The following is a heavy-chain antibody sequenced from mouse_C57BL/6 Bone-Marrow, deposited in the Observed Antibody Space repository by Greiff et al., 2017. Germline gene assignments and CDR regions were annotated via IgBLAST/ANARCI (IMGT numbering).Heavy chain of an antibody. CDR3: ARRGYDYGFAY. Sequence: QVQLQQSGAELARPGASVKLSCKASGYTFTSYGISWVKQRTGQGLEWIGEIYPRSGNTYYNEKFKGKATLTADKSSSTAYMELRSLTYEDSAVYFCARRGYDYGFAYWGQGTLVTVSA. CDR1: GYTFTSYG. J-gene: IGHJ3*01. V-gene: IGHV1-81*01. D-gene: IGHD2-4*01. CDR2: IYPRSGNT.